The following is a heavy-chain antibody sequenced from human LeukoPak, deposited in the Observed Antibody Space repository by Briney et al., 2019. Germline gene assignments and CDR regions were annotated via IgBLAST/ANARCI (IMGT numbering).Heavy chain of an antibody. CDR1: GFTFSSYA. D-gene: IGHD3-10*01. J-gene: IGHJ4*02. V-gene: IGHV3-23*01. CDR2: ISGSGGST. CDR3: ARGMRDYYGLDY. Sequence: GGSLRLSCAVSGFTFSSYAMSWVRQAPGKGLEWVSAISGSGGSTYYADSVKGRFTISRDNSKNTLYLQMNSLTAEDTAVYYCARGMRDYYGLDYWGQGTLVTVSS.